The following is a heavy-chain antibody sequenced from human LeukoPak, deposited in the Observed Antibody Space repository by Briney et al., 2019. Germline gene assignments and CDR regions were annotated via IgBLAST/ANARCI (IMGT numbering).Heavy chain of an antibody. Sequence: GASVKVSCKASGYTFTSYAMHWVRQAPGQRLEWMGWINAGNGNTKYSQKFQGRVTITRDTSASTAYMELSSLRSEDTAVHYCARGPVPAAARDWFDPWGQGTLVTVSS. V-gene: IGHV1-3*01. CDR3: ARGPVPAAARDWFDP. CDR2: INAGNGNT. D-gene: IGHD2-2*01. CDR1: GYTFTSYA. J-gene: IGHJ5*02.